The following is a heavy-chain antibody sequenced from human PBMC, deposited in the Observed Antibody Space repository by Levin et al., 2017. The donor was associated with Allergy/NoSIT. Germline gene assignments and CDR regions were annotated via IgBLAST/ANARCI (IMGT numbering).Heavy chain of an antibody. CDR1: GFTVSKNY. V-gene: IGHV3-53*01. Sequence: GESLKISCAASGFTVSKNYMSWVRQAPGKGLEWVSVIFSDDSTYYADSVKGRFTISRDNSKNTLYLQMNSLRGEDTAVYYCARDPYCSGGSCDNYWGQGTLVTVSS. CDR2: IFSDDST. D-gene: IGHD2-15*01. J-gene: IGHJ4*02. CDR3: ARDPYCSGGSCDNY.